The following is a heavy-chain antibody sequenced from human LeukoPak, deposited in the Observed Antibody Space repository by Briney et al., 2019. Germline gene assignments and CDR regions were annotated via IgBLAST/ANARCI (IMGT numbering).Heavy chain of an antibody. CDR1: GYTFTSYD. V-gene: IGHV1-8*01. J-gene: IGHJ6*02. CDR3: PRELLADYYYYYGMDV. Sequence: ASVKVSCKASGYTFTSYDINWVRQATGQGLEWMGWMNPNSGNTGYAQKFQGRVTMTRNTSISTAYMELSSLRSEDTAVYYCPRELLADYYYYYGMDVWGQGTMVTVSS. CDR2: MNPNSGNT. D-gene: IGHD3-10*01.